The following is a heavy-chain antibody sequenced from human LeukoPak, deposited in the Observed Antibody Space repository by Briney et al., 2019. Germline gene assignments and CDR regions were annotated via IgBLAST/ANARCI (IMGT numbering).Heavy chain of an antibody. CDR3: ARRSVPGPFGY. V-gene: IGHV1-2*02. CDR1: GFTFTAYQ. J-gene: IGHJ4*02. D-gene: IGHD6-19*01. Sequence: ASVKVSCKASGFTFTAYQIHWVRQAPGQGLEWIGWINPNGGDTKYPQKFQGRVIMTRDMSINTAYMELSSLRSDDTAVYYCARRSVPGPFGYWGQGTLVTVSS. CDR2: INPNGGDT.